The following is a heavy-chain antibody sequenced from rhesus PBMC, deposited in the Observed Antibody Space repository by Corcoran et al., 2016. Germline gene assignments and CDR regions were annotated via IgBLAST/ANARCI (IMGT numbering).Heavy chain of an antibody. J-gene: IGHJ5-2*02. V-gene: IGHV4S2*01. CDR1: GASINRNH. CDR2: IYVRGGNT. CDR3: ARDNWNNGGDSLDV. D-gene: IGHD1-20*01. Sequence: QVQLQESGPGLVKPTETLPLTCAVSGASINRNHWSWIRQGPGKALEWIGRIYVRGGNTDSNPSLKSLFTISIDTSKNQFSLKLSSVTAADTAVYYCARDNWNNGGDSLDVWGRGVLVTVSS.